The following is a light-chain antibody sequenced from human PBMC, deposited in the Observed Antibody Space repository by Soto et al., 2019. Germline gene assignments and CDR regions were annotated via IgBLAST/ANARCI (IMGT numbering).Light chain of an antibody. CDR3: QQCATPPLT. Sequence: EIVLKQSPGTLSLPPGERATLSCRASQSVSNNYVAWYQHKPGQAPRLLIDDASRRATGIPDRFSGRGSGTDFSLTISRRELEDFAVYYCQQCATPPLTFGQVTRV. CDR1: QSVSNNY. CDR2: DAS. J-gene: IGKJ1*01. V-gene: IGKV3-20*01.